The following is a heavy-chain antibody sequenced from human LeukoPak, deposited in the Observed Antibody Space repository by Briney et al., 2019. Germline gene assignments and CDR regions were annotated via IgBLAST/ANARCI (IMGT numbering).Heavy chain of an antibody. CDR2: IYTSGST. D-gene: IGHD3-10*01. J-gene: IGHJ4*02. CDR1: GGSISSGSYY. V-gene: IGHV4-61*02. Sequence: SETLSLTCTVSGGSISSGSYYWSWIRQPAGKGLEWIGRIYTSGSTNYNPSLKGRVTISVDTSKNQFSLKLSSVTAADTAVYYCARASWFGESTTDYWGQGTLVTVSS. CDR3: ARASWFGESTTDY.